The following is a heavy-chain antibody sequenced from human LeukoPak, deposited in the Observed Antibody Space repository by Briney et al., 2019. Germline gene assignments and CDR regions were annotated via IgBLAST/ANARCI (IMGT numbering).Heavy chain of an antibody. CDR1: GGSFSGYY. D-gene: IGHD3-9*01. CDR2: INHSGST. Sequence: PSETLSLTCAVYGGSFSGYYWSWIRQPPGKGLEWIGEINHSGSTNYNPSLKSRVTISVDTSKNQFSLKLSSVTAADTAVYYCARGEVKNYDILAGYYKPFDYWGQGTLVTVSS. CDR3: ARGEVKNYDILAGYYKPFDY. J-gene: IGHJ4*02. V-gene: IGHV4-34*01.